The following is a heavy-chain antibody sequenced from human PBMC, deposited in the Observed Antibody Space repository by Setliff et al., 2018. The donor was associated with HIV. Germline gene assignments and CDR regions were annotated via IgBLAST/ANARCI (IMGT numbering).Heavy chain of an antibody. CDR2: IDSDGSDT. CDR1: GLTFSNYW. V-gene: IGHV3-74*01. CDR3: VRQVSYYHFYMDV. D-gene: IGHD6-6*01. Sequence: PGGSLRLSCAASGLTFSNYWMHWVRQAPGKGLEWVSRIDSDGSDTNYADSVRGRFTISRDNTKNSLYLQMNNLRAEDTAVYYCVRQVSYYHFYMDVWGKGTTVTVSS. J-gene: IGHJ6*03.